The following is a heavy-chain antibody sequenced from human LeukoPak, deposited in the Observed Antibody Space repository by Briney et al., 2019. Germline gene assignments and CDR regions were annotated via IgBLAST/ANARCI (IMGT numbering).Heavy chain of an antibody. CDR3: ARGGWNYVFNY. Sequence: PGGSLRLSCAASGFTFNTYEMNWVRQAPGKGLEWVSYITSGGGIIYYADYVKGRFTISRDNGKNSLYLQMNSLRAEDTAVYYCARGGWNYVFNYWGQGTLVTVSS. CDR1: GFTFNTYE. V-gene: IGHV3-48*03. J-gene: IGHJ4*02. D-gene: IGHD1-7*01. CDR2: ITSGGGII.